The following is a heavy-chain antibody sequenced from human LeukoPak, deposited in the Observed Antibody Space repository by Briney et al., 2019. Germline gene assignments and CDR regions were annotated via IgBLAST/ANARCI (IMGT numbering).Heavy chain of an antibody. CDR3: ANFGLLSFDY. CDR2: IRYDGSNK. V-gene: IGHV3-30*02. J-gene: IGHJ4*02. D-gene: IGHD2-21*02. Sequence: GGSPRLSCAASGFTFSTYGMHWVRQAPGKGLEWVAFIRYDGSNKYYADSVKGRFTISRDNSKNTLYLQMNSLRAEDTAVYYCANFGLLSFDYWGKGTLVTVSS. CDR1: GFTFSTYG.